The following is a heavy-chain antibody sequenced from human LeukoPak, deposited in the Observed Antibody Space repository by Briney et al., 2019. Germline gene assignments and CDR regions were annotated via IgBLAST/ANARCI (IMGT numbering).Heavy chain of an antibody. CDR2: ISGSGGST. J-gene: IGHJ4*02. D-gene: IGHD6-19*01. Sequence: GGSLRLSCAASGFTFSSCAMSWVRQAPGKGLEWVSTISGSGGSTYYADSVKGRFTLSRDNSKNTLSLQMNSLRAEDSAVYYCAKDRHSSGWSPLGDYWGQGTLVTVSS. CDR3: AKDRHSSGWSPLGDY. CDR1: GFTFSSCA. V-gene: IGHV3-23*01.